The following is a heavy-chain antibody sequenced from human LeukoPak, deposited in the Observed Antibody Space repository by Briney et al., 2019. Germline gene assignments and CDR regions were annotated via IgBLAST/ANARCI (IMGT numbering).Heavy chain of an antibody. CDR1: GFTFDDYA. D-gene: IGHD3-10*01. Sequence: SLRLSCAASGFTFDDYAMHWVRQAPGKGLEWVSGISWNSGSIGYADSVKGRFTISRDNAKNSLYLQMNSLRAEDTALYYCAKDRVRGVLYYFDYWGQGTLVTVSS. CDR2: ISWNSGSI. V-gene: IGHV3-9*01. J-gene: IGHJ4*02. CDR3: AKDRVRGVLYYFDY.